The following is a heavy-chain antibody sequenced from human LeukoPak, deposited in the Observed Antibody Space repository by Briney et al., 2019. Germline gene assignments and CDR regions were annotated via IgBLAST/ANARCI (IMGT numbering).Heavy chain of an antibody. V-gene: IGHV3-30*04. CDR3: AKSMDILTGYLWSLDY. CDR1: GFTFSSYA. D-gene: IGHD3-9*01. Sequence: GGSLRLSCAASGFTFSSYAMHWVRQAPGKGLEWVAVISYDGSNKYYADSVKGRFTISRDNSKNTMYLQMNSLRAEDTAVYYCAKSMDILTGYLWSLDYWGQGTLVTVSS. CDR2: ISYDGSNK. J-gene: IGHJ4*02.